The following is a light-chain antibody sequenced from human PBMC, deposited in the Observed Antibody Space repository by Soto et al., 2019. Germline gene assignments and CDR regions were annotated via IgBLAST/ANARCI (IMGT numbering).Light chain of an antibody. V-gene: IGKV3-15*01. CDR3: QQYNNWPPDRT. CDR2: GAS. Sequence: EIVMTQSPATLSVSPGERATLSCRTSQSVSSNLAWYQQKPGQAPRLLIYGASTRATGIPARFSGSGSGTEFTLTISSLPYEDFAIYFCQQYNNWPPDRTFGQGTKVEIK. J-gene: IGKJ1*01. CDR1: QSVSSN.